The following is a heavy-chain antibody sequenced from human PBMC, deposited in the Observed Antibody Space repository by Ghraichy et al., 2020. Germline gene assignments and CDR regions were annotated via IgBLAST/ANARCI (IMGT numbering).Heavy chain of an antibody. Sequence: SETLSLTCAVYGGSFSGYYWSWIRQPPGKGLEWIGEINHSGSTNYNPSLKSRVTISVDTSKNQFFLKLSSVTAADTAVYYCARGQTSITGTRDYYYGMDVWGQGTTVTVSS. J-gene: IGHJ6*02. D-gene: IGHD1-7*01. CDR3: ARGQTSITGTRDYYYGMDV. V-gene: IGHV4-34*01. CDR2: INHSGST. CDR1: GGSFSGYY.